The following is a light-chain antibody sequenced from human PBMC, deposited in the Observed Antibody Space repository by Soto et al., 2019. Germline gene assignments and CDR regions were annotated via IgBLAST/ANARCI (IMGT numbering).Light chain of an antibody. CDR1: QNVGRN. Sequence: EIVLAQSPGTLSLSPGERSNLCWRSSQNVGRNLAWYQQKPGQAPRLLIYGASTRATGIPARFSGSGSGTDFTLTIRSLQSEDFAVYYCQQYNNWPLWTCGKGTTGDIK. CDR2: GAS. CDR3: QQYNNWPLWT. J-gene: IGKJ1*01. V-gene: IGKV3-15*01.